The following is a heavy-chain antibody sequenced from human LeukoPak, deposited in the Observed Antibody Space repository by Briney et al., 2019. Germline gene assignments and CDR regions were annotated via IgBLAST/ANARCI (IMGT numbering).Heavy chain of an antibody. CDR2: ITSSGADT. Sequence: GGALRLSCAASGSTLCSYAMNWVRQAPGKGLGWVSGITSSGADTHYADSVKGRLTISTDNSKSTLYLQMHSLRVEDTAVYYCAKGREPHIRTITTPFDYWGQGTLVTVSS. CDR3: AKGREPHIRTITTPFDY. CDR1: GSTLCSYA. D-gene: IGHD5-12*01. J-gene: IGHJ4*02. V-gene: IGHV3-23*01.